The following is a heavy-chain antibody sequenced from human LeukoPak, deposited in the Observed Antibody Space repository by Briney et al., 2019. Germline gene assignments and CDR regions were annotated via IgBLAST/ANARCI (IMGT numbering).Heavy chain of an antibody. D-gene: IGHD4-17*01. J-gene: IGHJ4*02. CDR1: GFTFSSYA. Sequence: GGSLRLSCAASGFTFSSYAINWVRQAPGKGLESVSAISGGASNTYYADSVKGRFTISRDNSKNTLYLQMNSLRAEDTAVYYCAKGNTVTTPFDYRGQGNLVTVSS. CDR2: ISGGASNT. V-gene: IGHV3-23*01. CDR3: AKGNTVTTPFDY.